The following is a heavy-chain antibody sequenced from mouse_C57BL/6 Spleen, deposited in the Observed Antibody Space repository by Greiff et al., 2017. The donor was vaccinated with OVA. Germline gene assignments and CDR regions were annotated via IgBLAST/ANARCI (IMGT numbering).Heavy chain of an antibody. D-gene: IGHD2-3*01. Sequence: EVQLVESGGGLVQPKGSLKLSCAASGFSFNTYAMNWVRQAPGKGLEWVARIRSKSNNYATYYTDSVKDRFTISRDDSASMLYLQMNNLKTEDTAMYYCVRHFYLEGAMDYWGQGTSVTVSS. CDR3: VRHFYLEGAMDY. V-gene: IGHV10-1*01. J-gene: IGHJ4*01. CDR2: IRSKSNNYAT. CDR1: GFSFNTYA.